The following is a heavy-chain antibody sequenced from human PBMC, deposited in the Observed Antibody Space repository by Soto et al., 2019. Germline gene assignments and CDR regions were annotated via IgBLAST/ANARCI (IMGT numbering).Heavy chain of an antibody. D-gene: IGHD1-1*01. CDR2: ISWNSGSI. Sequence: EVQLVESGGGLVQPGRSLRLSCAASGFTFDDYAMHWVRQAPGKGLEWVSGISWNSGSIGYADSVKGRFTISRDNAENYLYQQMNSLRAEDTALYYCAKDIHWNGAPIYYGMDVWGQGTTVTVSS. CDR3: AKDIHWNGAPIYYGMDV. CDR1: GFTFDDYA. V-gene: IGHV3-9*01. J-gene: IGHJ6*02.